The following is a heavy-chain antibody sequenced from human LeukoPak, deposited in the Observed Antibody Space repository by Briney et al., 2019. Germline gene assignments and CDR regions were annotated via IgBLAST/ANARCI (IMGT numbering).Heavy chain of an antibody. J-gene: IGHJ4*02. CDR1: GFTFSGSA. Sequence: QPGGSLRLSCAASGFTFSGSAMHWVRHAPGKALEWVGRIRSKANNYATVYAASVRGRFTISRDDSKNTAYLQMNSLKTEDTAVYYCTRFGESITLVADWGQGTLVTVSP. CDR3: TRFGESITLVAD. CDR2: IRSKANNYAT. V-gene: IGHV3-73*01. D-gene: IGHD3-10*01.